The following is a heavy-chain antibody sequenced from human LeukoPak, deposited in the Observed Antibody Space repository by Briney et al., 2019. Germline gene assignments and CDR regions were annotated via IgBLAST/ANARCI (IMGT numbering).Heavy chain of an antibody. CDR2: IYTSGST. D-gene: IGHD3-10*01. V-gene: IGHV4-4*09. Sequence: SETLSLTCTVSGVSISSYYWSWIRQPPGKGLEWIGYIYTSGSTNYNPSLKSRVTISVDTSKNQFSLKLSSVTAADTAVYYCARHAAWFGDWYWFDPWGQGTLVTVSS. CDR1: GVSISSYY. CDR3: ARHAAWFGDWYWFDP. J-gene: IGHJ5*02.